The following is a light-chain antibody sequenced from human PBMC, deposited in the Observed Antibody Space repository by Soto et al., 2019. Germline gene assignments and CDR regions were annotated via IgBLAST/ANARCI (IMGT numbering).Light chain of an antibody. CDR1: QSVSASF. J-gene: IGKJ2*02. V-gene: IGKV3-20*01. CDR2: GAS. Sequence: EIVLTQSPGTLSLSPGERATLSCRASQSVSASFLSWYQQKPGQAPMLLIYGASSRTTGIPDRFSGSGSGTNFTLTISRLEPEDDAVYYCQQRGTFGRGTKLEIK. CDR3: QQRGT.